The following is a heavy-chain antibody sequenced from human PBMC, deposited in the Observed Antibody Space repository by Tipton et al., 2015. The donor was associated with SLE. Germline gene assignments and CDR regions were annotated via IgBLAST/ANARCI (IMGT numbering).Heavy chain of an antibody. CDR2: INHSGST. J-gene: IGHJ4*02. V-gene: IGHV4-34*01. CDR3: ARDLSTSSSPEGVFDY. D-gene: IGHD6-6*01. CDR1: GGSFSGYY. Sequence: TLSLTCAVYGGSFSGYYWSWIRQPPGKGLEWIGEINHSGSTNYNPSLKSRVTISVDTSKNQFSLQLNSVTPEDTAVYYCARDLSTSSSPEGVFDYWGQGTLVTVSS.